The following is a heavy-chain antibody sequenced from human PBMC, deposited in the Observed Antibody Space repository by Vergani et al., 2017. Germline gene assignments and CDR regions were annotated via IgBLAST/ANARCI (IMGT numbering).Heavy chain of an antibody. D-gene: IGHD5-18*01. CDR1: GFTFSSYA. CDR3: AELYGDDGYSPF. J-gene: IGHJ4*02. V-gene: IGHV3-23*04. CDR2: ISGSGGST. Sequence: EVHLVESGGGLVQPGGSLRLSCAASGFTFSSYAMSWVRQAPGKGLEWVSGISGSGGSTYYADSVKGRFTISRDNSKNTLYLQMNSLRAEDTAVYYCAELYGDDGYSPFWGQGTLVTVSS.